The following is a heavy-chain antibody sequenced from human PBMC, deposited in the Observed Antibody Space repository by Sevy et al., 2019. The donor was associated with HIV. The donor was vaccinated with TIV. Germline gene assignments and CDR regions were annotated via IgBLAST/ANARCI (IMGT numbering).Heavy chain of an antibody. J-gene: IGHJ6*02. CDR1: GIIFTTSG. V-gene: IGHV3-30*18. CDR3: AKDFTGYNGMDV. D-gene: IGHD1-1*01. Sequence: GGSLRLSCVVSGIIFTTSGMHWVRQAPGKGLEWVAVISYHGRDKFYADSVKGRATISRDNSKNMLYLEMNSLRTEDTAVYYCAKDFTGYNGMDVWGQGTMVTVSS. CDR2: ISYHGRDK.